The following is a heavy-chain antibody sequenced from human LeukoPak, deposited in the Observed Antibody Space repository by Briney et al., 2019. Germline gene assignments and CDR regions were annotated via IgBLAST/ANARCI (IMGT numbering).Heavy chain of an antibody. D-gene: IGHD6-19*01. V-gene: IGHV3-23*01. CDR1: GFTFSNYA. CDR3: AKDRSMGAVAGRIDY. CDR2: ISGSGGSI. J-gene: IGHJ4*02. Sequence: GGSLRLSCAASGFTFSNYAMSWVRQAPGKGLEWVSSISGSGGSIDYADSVKGRFTISRDNSKNTLYLQMNSLRAEDTAVYYCAKDRSMGAVAGRIDYWGQGTLVTVSS.